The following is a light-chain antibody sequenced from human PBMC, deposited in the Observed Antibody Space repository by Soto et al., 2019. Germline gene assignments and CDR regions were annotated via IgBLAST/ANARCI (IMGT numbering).Light chain of an antibody. CDR2: DTS. CDR3: QQYNDWFSIT. J-gene: IGKJ5*01. V-gene: IGKV3-15*01. CDR1: QSVSSK. Sequence: EIVKTQSPATLSVSPGETAALSCRASQSVSSKLAWYRQRPGQAPRLVIYDTSTRATGVPARFSGSGSGTEFTLTISSLQSEDFGVYYCQQYNDWFSITFGQGTRLEIK.